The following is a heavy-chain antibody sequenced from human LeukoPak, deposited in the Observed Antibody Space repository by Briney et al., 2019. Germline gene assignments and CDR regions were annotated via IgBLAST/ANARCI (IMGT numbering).Heavy chain of an antibody. D-gene: IGHD3-22*01. Sequence: PGGSLRLSCAASGFTFSSYWMSWVRQAPGKGLEWVANIKQDGSEKYYVDSVKGRFTISRDNAKNSLYLQMNSLRAEDTAVYYCARGGYYDSSGPSGAFDIWGQGTMVTVSS. CDR3: ARGGYYDSSGPSGAFDI. CDR1: GFTFSSYW. CDR2: IKQDGSEK. V-gene: IGHV3-7*01. J-gene: IGHJ3*02.